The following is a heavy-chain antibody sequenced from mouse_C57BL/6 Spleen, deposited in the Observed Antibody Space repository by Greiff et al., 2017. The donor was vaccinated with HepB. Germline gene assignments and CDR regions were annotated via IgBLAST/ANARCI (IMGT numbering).Heavy chain of an antibody. J-gene: IGHJ4*01. Sequence: EVQLQESGPELVKPGASVKISCKASGYSFTGYYMNWVKQSPEKSLEWIGEINPSTGGTTYNQKFKAKATLTVDKSSSTAYMQLKSLTSEDSAVYYCARSDRGYAMDYWGQGTSVTVSS. CDR2: INPSTGGT. V-gene: IGHV1-42*01. CDR3: ARSDRGYAMDY. D-gene: IGHD2-14*01. CDR1: GYSFTGYY.